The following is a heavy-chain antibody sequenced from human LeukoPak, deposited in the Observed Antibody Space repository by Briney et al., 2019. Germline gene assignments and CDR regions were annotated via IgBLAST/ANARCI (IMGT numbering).Heavy chain of an antibody. D-gene: IGHD6-6*01. CDR2: IYTSGGT. J-gene: IGHJ4*02. CDR1: GDSISRYY. CDR3: ARLTRLSTSPDRYYLDY. Sequence: SETLSLTCTVSGDSISRYYWSWTRQPPGKGLEWIGYIYTSGGTNYIPSLKGRVTISTDTSKNQFSLKLSSVTAADSAVYYCARLTRLSTSPDRYYLDYWGQGTLVTVSS. V-gene: IGHV4-4*09.